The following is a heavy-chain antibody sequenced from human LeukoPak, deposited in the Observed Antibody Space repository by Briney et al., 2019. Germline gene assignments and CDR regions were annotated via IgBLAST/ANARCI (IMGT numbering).Heavy chain of an antibody. D-gene: IGHD2-8*01. CDR1: GGSISSGGYY. J-gene: IGHJ6*03. V-gene: IGHV4-30-2*01. Sequence: SETLSLTCTVSGGSISSGGYYWSWIRQPPGKGLEWIGYIYHSGSTYYNPSLKSRVTISVDRSKNQFSLKLSSVTAADTAVYYCARHVRVGVYAIRYYYYYYMDVWGKGTTVTVSS. CDR3: ARHVRVGVYAIRYYYYYYMDV. CDR2: IYHSGST.